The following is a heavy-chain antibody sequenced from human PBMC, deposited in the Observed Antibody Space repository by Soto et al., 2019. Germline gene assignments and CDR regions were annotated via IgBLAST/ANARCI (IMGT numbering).Heavy chain of an antibody. CDR2: ISYDGSDK. D-gene: IGHD3-22*01. V-gene: IGHV3-30-3*01. CDR3: ARDYYKYYDSSGYYRSPAY. CDR1: GFTSSYYA. Sequence: AGGSLRLSCAASGFTSSYYAMHWVRQAPGKGLEWVALISYDGSDKDYADSVKGRFTISRDNSRNTLFLQMNSLRAEDTAVYYCARDYYKYYDSSGYYRSPAYWGQGTLVTVSS. J-gene: IGHJ4*02.